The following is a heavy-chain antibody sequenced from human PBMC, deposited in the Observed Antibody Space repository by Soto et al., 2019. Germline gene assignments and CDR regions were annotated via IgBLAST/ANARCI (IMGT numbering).Heavy chain of an antibody. J-gene: IGHJ5*02. CDR2: ISSSSSYI. D-gene: IGHD5-18*01. CDR3: ARDQGYSYGSNWFDP. CDR1: ELTFSSYS. Sequence: PGGFLRLSCAASELTFSSYSMNWVRQAPGKGLEWVSSISSSSSYIYYADSVKGRFTISRDNAKNSLYLQMNSLRAEDTAVYYCARDQGYSYGSNWFDPWGQGNLVTVSA. V-gene: IGHV3-21*01.